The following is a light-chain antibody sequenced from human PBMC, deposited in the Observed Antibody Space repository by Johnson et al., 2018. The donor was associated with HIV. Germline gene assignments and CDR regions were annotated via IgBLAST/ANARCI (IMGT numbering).Light chain of an antibody. CDR2: DNN. CDR3: GTWDSSLSARYV. V-gene: IGLV1-51*01. J-gene: IGLJ1*01. CDR1: SSNIGNNY. Sequence: QPVLTQPPSVSAAPGQTVTISCSGSSSNIGNNYVSWYQQLPGTAPKLLIYDNNKRPSGIPDRFSGSKSGTSATLGITGLQTGDEADYYCGTWDSSLSARYVFGTGTKVTVL.